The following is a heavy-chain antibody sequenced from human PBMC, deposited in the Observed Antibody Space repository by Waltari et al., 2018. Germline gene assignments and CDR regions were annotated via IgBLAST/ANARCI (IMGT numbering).Heavy chain of an antibody. Sequence: EVQLVESGGGLVQPGGSLRLSCAASGFTFSSYSMNWVRQAPGKGLEWVSYISSSSSTIYYPASVKGRITISRDHPKNSLYLQINSLRAEDTAVYYCAREQNYYDSSGYPRWGQGTLVTVSS. J-gene: IGHJ4*02. V-gene: IGHV3-48*04. CDR3: AREQNYYDSSGYPR. CDR1: GFTFSSYS. CDR2: ISSSSSTI. D-gene: IGHD3-22*01.